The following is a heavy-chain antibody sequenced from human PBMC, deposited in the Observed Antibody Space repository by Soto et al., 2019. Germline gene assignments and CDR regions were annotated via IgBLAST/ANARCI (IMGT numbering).Heavy chain of an antibody. J-gene: IGHJ4*02. CDR1: GFTFSNYA. Sequence: EVPLLESGGGLVQPGGSLRLSCAASGFTFSNYAMSWVRQAPGKGLEWVSGIIGSDGSTYYADSVKGRFTISRDNSKNVLSLQMNSLRAEDTAVYYCARGHHSSGWYFDYWGQGTLVSVSS. D-gene: IGHD6-19*01. CDR3: ARGHHSSGWYFDY. CDR2: IIGSDGST. V-gene: IGHV3-23*01.